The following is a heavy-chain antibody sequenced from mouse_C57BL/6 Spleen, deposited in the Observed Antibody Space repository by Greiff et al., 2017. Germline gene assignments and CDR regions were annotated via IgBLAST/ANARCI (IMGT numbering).Heavy chain of an antibody. CDR1: GYTFTSYW. Sequence: QVQLQQPGAELVKPGASVKLSCKASGYTFTSYWMQWVKQRPGQGLEWIGEIDPSDSYTNYNQKFKGKATLTVDTSSSTAYMQLSSLTSEDSAVYYCATYGKGVAYWGQGTLVTVSA. CDR2: IDPSDSYT. V-gene: IGHV1-50*01. J-gene: IGHJ3*01. D-gene: IGHD2-1*01. CDR3: ATYGKGVAY.